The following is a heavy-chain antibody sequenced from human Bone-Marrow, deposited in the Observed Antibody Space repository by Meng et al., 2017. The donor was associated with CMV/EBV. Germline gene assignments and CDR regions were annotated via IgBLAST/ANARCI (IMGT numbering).Heavy chain of an antibody. CDR1: GFTFNNYA. CDR3: ARDISERYSDFGSGDYDY. CDR2: ISYDGSNK. V-gene: IGHV3-30*04. Sequence: GGSLRLSCAASGFTFNNYAMHWVRQAPGKGLEWVAVISYDGSNKYYADSVKGRFTISRDDSKNTLYLQMNSLRAEDTAVYYCARDISERYSDFGSGDYDYWGQGTLVTVSS. J-gene: IGHJ4*02. D-gene: IGHD3-3*01.